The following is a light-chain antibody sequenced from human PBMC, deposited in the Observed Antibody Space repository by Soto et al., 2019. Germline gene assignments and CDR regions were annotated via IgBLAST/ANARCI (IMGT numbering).Light chain of an antibody. CDR1: QTITTY. CDR2: AAI. V-gene: IGKV1-39*01. J-gene: IGKJ2*01. Sequence: DIQMTQSPSSLSASVGDRVTTTCRASQTITTYLNWYQHKPGKAPKLLIYAAISLQSGVPSRLSGSGSGTDFTLTISSLHSEDFATYYCQQTYSTPHTFGQGTKVDIK. CDR3: QQTYSTPHT.